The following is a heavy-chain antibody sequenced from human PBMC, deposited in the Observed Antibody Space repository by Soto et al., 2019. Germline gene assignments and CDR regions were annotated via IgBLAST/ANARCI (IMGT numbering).Heavy chain of an antibody. CDR3: ARQDGLRAYYYDSSGYQNTHDY. D-gene: IGHD3-22*01. V-gene: IGHV5-10-1*03. Sequence: EVQLVQSGAEVKKPGESLRISCKGSGYSFTSYWISWVRQMPGKGLEWMGRIDPSDSYTNYSPSFQGHVTISADKSISTAYLQWSSLKASDTAMYYCARQDGLRAYYYDSSGYQNTHDYWGQGTLVTVSS. CDR1: GYSFTSYW. CDR2: IDPSDSYT. J-gene: IGHJ4*02.